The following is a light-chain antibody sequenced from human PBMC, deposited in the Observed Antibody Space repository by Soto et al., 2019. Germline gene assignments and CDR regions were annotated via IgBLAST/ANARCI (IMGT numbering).Light chain of an antibody. J-gene: IGLJ1*01. Sequence: QSPLPQPAFVSGSPRQSNTVYCTGTTRDVGVYDYVAWYQQHPGKAPKLMIYDVSSRPSGVSNRFSGSKSGNTASLTISGLQAEDEADYYCSSYLGSSTLSGVFGTGT. CDR1: TRDVGVYDY. CDR3: SSYLGSSTLSGV. V-gene: IGLV2-14*01. CDR2: DVS.